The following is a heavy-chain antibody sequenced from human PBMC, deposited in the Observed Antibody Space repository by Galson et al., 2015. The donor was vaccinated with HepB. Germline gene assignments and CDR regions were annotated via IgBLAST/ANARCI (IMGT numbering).Heavy chain of an antibody. CDR1: GFSLSAYN. J-gene: IGHJ4*02. V-gene: IGHV3-69-1*01. CDR2: ISGSTYI. D-gene: IGHD3-9*01. Sequence: SLRLSCAASGFSLSAYNMNWVRQAPGKGLEWVSSISGSTYIYYKDSVQGRFTISRDTAENSVYLQMNSPRVEDTAVYYCARDSGSYDVLTGYSSYFDLWGPGTLVTVSS. CDR3: ARDSGSYDVLTGYSSYFDL.